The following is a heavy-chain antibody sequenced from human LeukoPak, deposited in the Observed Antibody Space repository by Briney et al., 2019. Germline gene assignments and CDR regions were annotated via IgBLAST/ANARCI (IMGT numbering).Heavy chain of an antibody. CDR3: ARLRFGANSYYFDY. V-gene: IGHV4-59*08. Sequence: TTSETLSLTRTVSDGSISSYYWSWIRQPPGKGLEWIGYIYYSGSTNYNPSLKSRVTMSVDTSKNQFSLKLSSVTAADTAVYYCARLRFGANSYYFDYWGQGTLVTVSS. J-gene: IGHJ4*02. CDR1: DGSISSYY. CDR2: IYYSGST. D-gene: IGHD5-12*01.